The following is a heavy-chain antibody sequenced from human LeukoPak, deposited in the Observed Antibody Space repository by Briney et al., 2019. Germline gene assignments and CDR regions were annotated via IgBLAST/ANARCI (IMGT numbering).Heavy chain of an antibody. Sequence: ETLSLTCTVSGGSISSSSYYWGWIRQPPGKGLEWVSYISSSSSTIYYADSVKGRFTISRDNAKISLYLQMNSLRAEDTAVYYCARVSEGAMDVWGKGTTVTVSS. CDR3: ARVSEGAMDV. CDR1: GGSISSSS. J-gene: IGHJ6*03. CDR2: ISSSSSTI. D-gene: IGHD1-26*01. V-gene: IGHV3-48*01.